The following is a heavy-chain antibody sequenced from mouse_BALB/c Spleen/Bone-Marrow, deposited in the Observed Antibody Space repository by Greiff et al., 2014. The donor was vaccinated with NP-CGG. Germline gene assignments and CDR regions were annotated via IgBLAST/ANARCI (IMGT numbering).Heavy chain of an antibody. D-gene: IGHD2-14*01. J-gene: IGHJ4*01. CDR2: ISYGGSYI. Sequence: DVMLVESGGGLVKPGGSLKLSCAASGFTFSDFYMYWVRQTPEKRLEWVATISYGGSYIYYPDSVKGRFTISRDDAKNNLYLQMSSLKSEDTAMYYRARDRGVQGYAMDYWGQGTSVTVSS. V-gene: IGHV5-4*02. CDR1: GFTFSDFY. CDR3: ARDRGVQGYAMDY.